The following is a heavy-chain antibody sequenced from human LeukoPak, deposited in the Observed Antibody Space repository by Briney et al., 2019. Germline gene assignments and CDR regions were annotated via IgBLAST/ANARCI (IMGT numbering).Heavy chain of an antibody. Sequence: GGSLTLSCAASGFTFSSYSMNWVRQAPGKERGWVSLISSSSSYIYYADSVKGRFTISRDNAKNSLYLQMNSLRAEDTAVYYCARVLDYYYDSSGLMDYWGQGTLVTVSS. CDR2: ISSSSSYI. J-gene: IGHJ4*02. CDR1: GFTFSSYS. CDR3: ARVLDYYYDSSGLMDY. D-gene: IGHD3-22*01. V-gene: IGHV3-21*01.